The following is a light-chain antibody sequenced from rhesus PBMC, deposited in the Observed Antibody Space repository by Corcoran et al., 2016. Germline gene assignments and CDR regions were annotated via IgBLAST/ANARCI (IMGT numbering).Light chain of an antibody. CDR1: QGISTS. CDR3: LQYNSDPWT. CDR2: TTT. V-gene: IGKV1-43*02. Sequence: DIQMTQSPSSLSASVGDRVTITCRASQGISTSLNWYQQKPGKAPKRLIYTTTSLEGGVPSRFSGNGSGTDFTLTISSLQPEDFATYYCLQYNSDPWTFGQGTKVDIK. J-gene: IGKJ1*01.